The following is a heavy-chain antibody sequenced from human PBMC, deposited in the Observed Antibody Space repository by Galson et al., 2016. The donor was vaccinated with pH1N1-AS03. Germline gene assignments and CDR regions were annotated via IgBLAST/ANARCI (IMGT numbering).Heavy chain of an antibody. V-gene: IGHV4-61*01. D-gene: IGHD3-16*01. CDR1: GDSVSGGSHY. Sequence: SETLSLTCTVSGDSVSGGSHYWNWVRQPPGKGLEWIAYIYYNGATKYNPSLQSRVTISVDSSKNQFALKLTSVTAADPAVYFCARSKGITLVDDGAFDIWGRGTMVTVSS. CDR2: IYYNGAT. CDR3: ARSKGITLVDDGAFDI. J-gene: IGHJ3*02.